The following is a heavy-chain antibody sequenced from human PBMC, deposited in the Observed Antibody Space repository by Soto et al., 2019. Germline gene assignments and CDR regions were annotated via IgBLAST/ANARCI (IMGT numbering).Heavy chain of an antibody. CDR2: IYYSGST. V-gene: IGHV4-59*01. J-gene: IGHJ5*02. CDR3: ARTYYYDSSGYYYVGNWFDP. Sequence: PSETLSLTCTVSGGSISSYYWSWIRQPPGKGLEWIGYIYYSGSTNYNPSLKSRVTISVDTSKNQFSLKLSSVTAADTAVYYCARTYYYDSSGYYYVGNWFDPWGQGTLVTVSS. CDR1: GGSISSYY. D-gene: IGHD3-22*01.